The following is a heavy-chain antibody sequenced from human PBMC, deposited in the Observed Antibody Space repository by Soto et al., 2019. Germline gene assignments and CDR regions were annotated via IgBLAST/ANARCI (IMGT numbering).Heavy chain of an antibody. J-gene: IGHJ6*02. Sequence: GGSLRLSCAASGFTFNSYGMHWVRQGPGNGLEWVAFISYDSTKTYYADFVKGRFTIPRDNSNSALYVQMNSLTGEDTAVYYCARNRSAWSDFHYYYLDVWGQGTTVTVSS. V-gene: IGHV3-30*03. CDR1: GFTFNSYG. D-gene: IGHD6-13*01. CDR3: ARNRSAWSDFHYYYLDV. CDR2: ISYDSTKT.